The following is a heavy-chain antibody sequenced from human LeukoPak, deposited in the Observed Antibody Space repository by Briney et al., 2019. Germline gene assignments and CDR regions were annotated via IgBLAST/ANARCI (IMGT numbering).Heavy chain of an antibody. J-gene: IGHJ5*02. CDR2: SYHNGST. D-gene: IGHD5-18*01. CDR1: GGSISSSNW. V-gene: IGHV4-4*02. Sequence: PSGTLSLTCAVSGGSISSSNWWRRDRQPPGKGLEWIGESYHNGSTNYNPSLNSRVSVSVDTSKNQSSLKLSSVPAADTAVYYCARGTDTAMVRGIGNWFDPWGQGTLVTVSS. CDR3: ARGTDTAMVRGIGNWFDP.